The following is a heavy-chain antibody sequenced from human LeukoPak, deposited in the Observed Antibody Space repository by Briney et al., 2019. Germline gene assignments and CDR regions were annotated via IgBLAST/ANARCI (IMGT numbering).Heavy chain of an antibody. D-gene: IGHD5-12*01. CDR2: IYYTGST. CDR1: GGSITSNHYY. J-gene: IGHJ4*02. V-gene: IGHV4-39*01. CDR3: ARQDLVPTLGD. Sequence: PSETLSLTCTVSGGSITSNHYYWGWIRQPPGKGLEWIGNIYYTGSTYYNPSLKRRITISVDTSKNQFSLKLSPVTAADTAVYYCARQDLVPTLGDWGQGTLVTVSS.